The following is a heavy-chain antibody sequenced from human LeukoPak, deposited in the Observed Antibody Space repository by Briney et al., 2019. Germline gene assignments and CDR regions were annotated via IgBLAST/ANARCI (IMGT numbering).Heavy chain of an antibody. Sequence: ASVKVSCKASGYTFTSYYMHWERQAPGQGLEWMGIINPSGGSTSYAQKFQGRVTMTRDTSTSTVYMELSSLRSEDTAVYYCARESPREIPFDYWGQGTLVTVSS. CDR2: INPSGGST. CDR3: ARESPREIPFDY. V-gene: IGHV1-46*01. J-gene: IGHJ4*02. CDR1: GYTFTSYY.